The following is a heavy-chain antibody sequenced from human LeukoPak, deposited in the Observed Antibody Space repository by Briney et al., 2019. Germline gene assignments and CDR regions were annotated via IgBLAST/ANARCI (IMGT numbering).Heavy chain of an antibody. CDR3: ARDHCSGGSCYSAFDI. D-gene: IGHD2-15*01. J-gene: IGHJ3*02. V-gene: IGHV4-59*01. Sequence: SETLSLTCTVSGGSISSYYWSWIRQPPGKGLEWIGYIYYSGSTNYNPSLKSRVTISVDTSKNQFSLKLSSVTAADTAVYYCARDHCSGGSCYSAFDIWGHGTMVTVSS. CDR2: IYYSGST. CDR1: GGSISSYY.